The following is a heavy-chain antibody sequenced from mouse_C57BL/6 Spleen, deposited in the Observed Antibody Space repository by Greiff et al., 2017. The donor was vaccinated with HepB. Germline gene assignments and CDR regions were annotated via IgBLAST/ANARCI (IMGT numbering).Heavy chain of an antibody. D-gene: IGHD2-4*01. CDR1: GYTFTDHT. J-gene: IGHJ2*01. V-gene: IGHV1-78*01. Sequence: VKLQESDAELVKPGASVKISCKVSGYTFTDHTIHWMKQRPEQGLEWIGYIYPRDGSTKYNEKFKGKATLTADKSSSTAYMQLNSLTSEDSAVYFCARSGYEYDGGFDYWGQGTTLTVSS. CDR2: IYPRDGST. CDR3: ARSGYEYDGGFDY.